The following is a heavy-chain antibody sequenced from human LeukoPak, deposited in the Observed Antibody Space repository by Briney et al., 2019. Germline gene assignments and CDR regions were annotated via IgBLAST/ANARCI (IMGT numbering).Heavy chain of an antibody. V-gene: IGHV1-69*01. CDR1: AGALSTYA. CDR3: AITYCGDRRCYGNNYYYYAMDV. J-gene: IGHJ6*02. D-gene: IGHD2-21*01. Sequence: GSSAKVSCKASAGALSTYAISWVRQAPGQGLEWMGGIIPMVGTAHYAQKFQGRVTITADESTSTAYMELSSLRSEDTAVYYCAITYCGDRRCYGNNYYYYAMDVWGQGTTVTVSS. CDR2: IIPMVGTA.